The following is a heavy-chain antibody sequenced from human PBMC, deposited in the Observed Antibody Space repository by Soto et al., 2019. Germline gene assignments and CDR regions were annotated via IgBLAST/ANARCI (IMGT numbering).Heavy chain of an antibody. Sequence: QIQLVQSGAEVRKPGASVKVSCKASGYTFTNYGIGWVRQAPGQGLEWMGWISGDNGNTNYAEKFQGRVTMTTDTSTSPAYMELRSLRSDATAVYYCAKAPVLLLYGGWFDPWGQGPLVSVSS. CDR2: ISGDNGNT. D-gene: IGHD3-22*01. V-gene: IGHV1-18*04. CDR1: GYTFTNYG. CDR3: AKAPVLLLYGGWFDP. J-gene: IGHJ5*02.